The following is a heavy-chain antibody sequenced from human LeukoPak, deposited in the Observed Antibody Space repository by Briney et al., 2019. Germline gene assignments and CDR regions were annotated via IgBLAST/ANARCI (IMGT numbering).Heavy chain of an antibody. D-gene: IGHD5-12*01. CDR1: GFVLSDYG. J-gene: IGHJ4*02. CDR2: MRNDGSNE. CDR3: AKESDSGYHSEGPKN. V-gene: IGHV3-30*02. Sequence: PGGSLRLSCAASGFVLSDYGMHWVRQAPGKGLEWVAFMRNDGSNEYYVGSVKGRFTISRDKSKNTLYLQMNSLRAEDTAVYSCAKESDSGYHSEGPKNWGLGTLVTVSS.